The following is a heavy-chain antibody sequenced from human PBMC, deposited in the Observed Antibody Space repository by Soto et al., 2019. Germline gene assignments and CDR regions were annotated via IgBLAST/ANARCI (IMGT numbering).Heavy chain of an antibody. D-gene: IGHD5-18*01. V-gene: IGHV3-11*05. J-gene: IGHJ3*02. CDR3: SSEGVTAPDAFDI. CDR1: GFTFSDYY. Sequence: GGSLRLSCAASGFTFSDYYMSWIRQAPGKGLEWVSYISSSSSYTNYADSVKGRFTISRDNAKNSLYLQMNSLRAEDTAVYYCSSEGVTAPDAFDIWGRGTMVTVSS. CDR2: ISSSSSYT.